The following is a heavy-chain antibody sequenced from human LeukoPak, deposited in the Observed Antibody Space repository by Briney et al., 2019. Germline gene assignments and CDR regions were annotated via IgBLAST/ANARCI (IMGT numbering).Heavy chain of an antibody. CDR2: IKSNTDGGTS. J-gene: IGHJ4*02. V-gene: IGHV3-15*01. CDR3: TTDPIFDY. Sequence: GGSLRLSCAASGFTFSNAWMSWVRQAPGKGLEWVGRIKSNTDGGTSDYAAPVKGRFTISRDDSKNTLYLQMNSLKTGDTAVYYCTTDPIFDYWGQGTLVTVSS. CDR1: GFTFSNAW.